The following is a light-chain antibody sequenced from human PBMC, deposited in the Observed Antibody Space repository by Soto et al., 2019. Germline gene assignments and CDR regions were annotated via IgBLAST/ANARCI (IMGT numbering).Light chain of an antibody. CDR1: QSISSY. CDR2: DAS. Sequence: DIPMTQSPPSLSASVGDRVAITCRASQSISSYLNWYQQKPGKAPKLLIYDASSLESGVPSRFSGSGSGTEFTLTISSLQPDDFATYYCQQYNSYSITFGQGTRLEIK. CDR3: QQYNSYSIT. J-gene: IGKJ5*01. V-gene: IGKV1-5*01.